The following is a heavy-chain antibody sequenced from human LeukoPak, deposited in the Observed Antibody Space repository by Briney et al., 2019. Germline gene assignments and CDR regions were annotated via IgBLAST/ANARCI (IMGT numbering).Heavy chain of an antibody. CDR3: ARVHRYCSSTSCRRFDAFDI. CDR1: GYTFTGYY. V-gene: IGHV1-2*02. Sequence: ASVKVSCKASGYTFTGYYVHWVRQAPGQGLEWMGWINPNSGGTNYAQKFQGRVTMTRDTSISTAYMELSRLRSDDTAVYYCARVHRYCSSTSCRRFDAFDIWGQGTMVTVSS. J-gene: IGHJ3*02. D-gene: IGHD2-2*01. CDR2: INPNSGGT.